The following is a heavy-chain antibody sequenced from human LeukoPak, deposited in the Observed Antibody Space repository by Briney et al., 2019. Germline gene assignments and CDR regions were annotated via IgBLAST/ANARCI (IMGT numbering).Heavy chain of an antibody. D-gene: IGHD5-18*01. CDR2: IYYSGST. CDR1: GGSISSYY. CDR3: ARGLSLFASTKKRGYSYGSVYYYYYMDV. V-gene: IGHV4-59*01. J-gene: IGHJ6*03. Sequence: SETLSLTCTVSGGSISSYYWSWIRQPPGKGLEWIGYIYYSGSTNYNPSLKSRVTISVDTSKNQFSLKLSSVTAADTAVYYCARGLSLFASTKKRGYSYGSVYYYYYMDVWGKGTTVTISS.